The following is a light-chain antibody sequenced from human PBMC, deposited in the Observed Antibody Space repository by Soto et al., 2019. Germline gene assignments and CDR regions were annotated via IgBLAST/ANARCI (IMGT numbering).Light chain of an antibody. V-gene: IGKV1-5*03. CDR1: QSISSW. CDR3: QHYNSYSEA. Sequence: DIQMTQSPSTLSAFVGDRVTNTCRASQSISSWLAWYQQKPGKAPKLLVYQASTLESGVPSRFSGSGSGTEFTLTISSLQPDDFATYYCQHYNSYSEAFGQGSKVDIK. CDR2: QAS. J-gene: IGKJ1*01.